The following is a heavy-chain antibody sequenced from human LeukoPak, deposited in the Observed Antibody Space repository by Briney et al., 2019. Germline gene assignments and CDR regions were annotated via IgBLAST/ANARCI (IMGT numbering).Heavy chain of an antibody. J-gene: IGHJ4*02. Sequence: SETLSLTCTFSGGSISSYYWSWIRQPPGKGLEWIGYIYYSGSTNYNPSLKSRVTISVDTSKNQFSLKLSSVTAADTAVYYCARVRSRDGYLYFDYWGQGTLVTVSS. CDR1: GGSISSYY. CDR3: ARVRSRDGYLYFDY. D-gene: IGHD5-24*01. V-gene: IGHV4-59*01. CDR2: IYYSGST.